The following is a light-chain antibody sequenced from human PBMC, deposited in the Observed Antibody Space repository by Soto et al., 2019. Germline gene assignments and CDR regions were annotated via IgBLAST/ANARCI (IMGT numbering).Light chain of an antibody. J-gene: IGKJ5*01. CDR3: QQRSNWPPVIT. CDR1: QSFSSY. V-gene: IGKV3-11*01. Sequence: EIVLTQSPATLSLSPGERATLSCRASQSFSSYLAWYQQKPCQAPTLLIYDASKRATGIPARFSGRGSGTDFTLAISSLEPEDFAVYYCQQRSNWPPVITFGQGTRLEIK. CDR2: DAS.